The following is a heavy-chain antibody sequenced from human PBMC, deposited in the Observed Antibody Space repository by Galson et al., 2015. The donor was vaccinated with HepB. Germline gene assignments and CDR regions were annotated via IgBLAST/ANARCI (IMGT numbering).Heavy chain of an antibody. CDR2: ISSGGGT. V-gene: IGHV3-53*01. CDR3: AREVAGAFRGTFYYYGMDV. J-gene: IGHJ6*02. CDR1: GFIVSNYY. Sequence: SLRLSCAASGFIVSNYYLNWVRQAPGKGLEWVSLISSGGGTYYADSVKGRFTISRDNSKNTLHLQMNSLRAEDTAVYYCAREVAGAFRGTFYYYGMDVWGQGTTVTVSS. D-gene: IGHD6-19*01.